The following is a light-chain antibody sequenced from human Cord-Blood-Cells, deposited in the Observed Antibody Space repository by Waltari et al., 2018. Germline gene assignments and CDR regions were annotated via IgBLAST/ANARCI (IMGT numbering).Light chain of an antibody. V-gene: IGKV3-11*01. J-gene: IGKJ5*01. CDR2: DAS. CDR3: QQRSNWPPVT. CDR1: QGVSSY. Sequence: EIVLTQSPATLSLSPREGATLSCRARQGVSSYLAWYQQKPGQAPRLLIYDASNRATGIPARFSGSGSGTDFTLTISSLEPEDFAVYYCQQRSNWPPVTFGQGTRLEIK.